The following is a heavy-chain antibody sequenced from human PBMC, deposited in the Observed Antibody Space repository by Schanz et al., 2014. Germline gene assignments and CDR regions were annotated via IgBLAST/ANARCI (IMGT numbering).Heavy chain of an antibody. V-gene: IGHV4-4*02. D-gene: IGHD4-17*01. Sequence: QVQLQESGPGLVKPSGTLSLTCAVSGGSISSSDWWSWVRQPPGKGLEWIGFISYSGSTYYNPSLKSRVTISVDTSKNQFSLNLSSATAADTAVYYCARDRGHGDLPGDIWGQGTTVTVSS. CDR3: ARDRGHGDLPGDI. CDR1: GGSISSSDW. J-gene: IGHJ6*02. CDR2: ISYSGST.